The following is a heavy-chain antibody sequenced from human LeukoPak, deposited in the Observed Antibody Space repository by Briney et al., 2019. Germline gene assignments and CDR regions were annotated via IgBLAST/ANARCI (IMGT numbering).Heavy chain of an antibody. J-gene: IGHJ3*02. D-gene: IGHD1-26*01. V-gene: IGHV3-23*01. CDR3: AKAGWYSAKTYATYDDAYGI. CDR2: ISAGGGGT. CDR1: GFTFNNYA. Sequence: PGGSLRLSYAASGFTFNNYAMSWVRQAPGKGLEWVSAISAGGGGTYYADSVKGRFTISRDNSKKKVFLQMNSLRADDTAVYYCAKAGWYSAKTYATYDDAYGIWGQGTMVTVSS.